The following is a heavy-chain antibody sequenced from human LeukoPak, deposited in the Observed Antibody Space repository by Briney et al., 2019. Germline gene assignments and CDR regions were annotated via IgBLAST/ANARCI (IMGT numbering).Heavy chain of an antibody. Sequence: ASVKVSCKTSGYTFSKFVITWVRQAPGQGLESMGWISVKHGTTHYVDKFHDRLTLTTDTSTRTASMELKSLTSDDTAVYYCARGFQLQPHWGPWTNDYWGQGTLVTVSS. CDR3: ARGFQLQPHWGPWTNDY. J-gene: IGHJ4*02. CDR2: ISVKHGTT. V-gene: IGHV1-18*01. CDR1: GYTFSKFV. D-gene: IGHD2-2*01.